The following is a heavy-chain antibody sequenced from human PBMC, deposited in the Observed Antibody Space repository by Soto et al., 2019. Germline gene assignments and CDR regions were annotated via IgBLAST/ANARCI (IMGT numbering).Heavy chain of an antibody. CDR3: ARVWGGAFDI. CDR1: GGAISSCGSS. Sequence: SXTRSLTGAVSGGAISSCGSSWIWIRQPPGQGLEWIAYIYNSGSTNYNPSLKSRVTISVDTSKNQFSLKLSSVTAADTAVYYCARVWGGAFDIWGQGTMVTVSS. J-gene: IGHJ3*02. V-gene: IGHV4-61*08. D-gene: IGHD3-10*01. CDR2: IYNSGST.